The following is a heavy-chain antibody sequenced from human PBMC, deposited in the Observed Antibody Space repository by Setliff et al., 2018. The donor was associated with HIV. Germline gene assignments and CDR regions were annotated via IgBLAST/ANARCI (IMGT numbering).Heavy chain of an antibody. CDR2: INPSGGSS. CDR3: ARLNFWSVLYNWPDP. CDR1: GYTFTSYY. V-gene: IGHV1-46*01. J-gene: IGHJ5*02. Sequence: ASVMVSCKASGYTFTSYYMNWVRQAPGQGLEWMGIINPSGGSSTYAQKFQGRVAMTRDTSTSTVYMELSSLRSEDTAVYYCARLNFWSVLYNWPDPWGQGTLVTVSS. D-gene: IGHD3-3*01.